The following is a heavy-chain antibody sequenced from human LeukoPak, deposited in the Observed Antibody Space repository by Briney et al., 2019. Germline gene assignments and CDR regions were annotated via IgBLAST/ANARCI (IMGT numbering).Heavy chain of an antibody. CDR2: ISGSGAST. Sequence: GGSLRLSCAASGFTFSTYAMSWVRQAPGKGLEWVSAISGSGASTYYADSVRGRFTISRDNSKNTLYLQMNSLRAEDTAVYYCAKSYCGGDCYSSPHDAFHIWGQGTMVTVSS. CDR3: AKSYCGGDCYSSPHDAFHI. D-gene: IGHD2-21*02. V-gene: IGHV3-23*01. J-gene: IGHJ3*02. CDR1: GFTFSTYA.